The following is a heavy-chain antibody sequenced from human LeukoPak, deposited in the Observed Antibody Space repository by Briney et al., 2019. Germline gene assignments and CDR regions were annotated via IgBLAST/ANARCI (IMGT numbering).Heavy chain of an antibody. CDR1: GFNFSNYA. V-gene: IGHV3-74*01. J-gene: IGHJ4*02. CDR2: INIDGSTT. CDR3: ISDHTGHDDY. D-gene: IGHD1-1*01. Sequence: PGGSLRLSCAASGFNFSNYAMTWVRQAPGKGLGWVSRINIDGSTTTYADSVKGRFTISRDNAKNTLSLQMNSLRADDTAVYYCISDHTGHDDYWGQGTLVTVSS.